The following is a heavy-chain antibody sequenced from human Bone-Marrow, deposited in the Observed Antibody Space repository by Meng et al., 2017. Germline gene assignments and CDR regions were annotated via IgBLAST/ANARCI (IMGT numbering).Heavy chain of an antibody. CDR3: ARGARVAGTDY. J-gene: IGHJ4*02. CDR1: GGSLSGYY. V-gene: IGHV4-34*01. CDR2: INHSGST. Sequence: VQLQQWGAGLLKPSETLSLTWLVYGGSLSGYYWSWIRQPPGKGLEWIGEINHSGSTNYNPSLKSRVTISVDTSKNQFSLKLSSVTAADTAVYYCARGARVAGTDYWGQGTLVTVSS. D-gene: IGHD6-19*01.